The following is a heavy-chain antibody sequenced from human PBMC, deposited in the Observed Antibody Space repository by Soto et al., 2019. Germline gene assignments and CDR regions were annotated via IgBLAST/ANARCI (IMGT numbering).Heavy chain of an antibody. Sequence: SETLSLTCAVYGGSFSGYYWSWIRQPPGKGLEWIGEINHSGSTNYNPSLKSRVTISVDTSKNQFSLKLSSVTAADTAVYYCARWMRRYSYGFSAFDIWGQGTMVPV. J-gene: IGHJ3*02. D-gene: IGHD5-18*01. CDR2: INHSGST. CDR1: GGSFSGYY. V-gene: IGHV4-34*01. CDR3: ARWMRRYSYGFSAFDI.